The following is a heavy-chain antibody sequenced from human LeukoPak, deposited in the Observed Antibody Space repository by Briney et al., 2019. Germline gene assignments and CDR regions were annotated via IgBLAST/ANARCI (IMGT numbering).Heavy chain of an antibody. D-gene: IGHD3-10*01. V-gene: IGHV4-30-4*01. CDR2: IYYSGST. J-gene: IGHJ4*02. Sequence: PPQTLSLTCTVSGGSISSGDYYWSWIRQPPGKGLEWIGYIYYSGSTYYNPSLKSRVTISVDTSKNQFSLKLSSVTAADTAVYYCARALRRYYYGSGSYYNGWGQGTLVTVSS. CDR1: GGSISSGDYY. CDR3: ARALRRYYYGSGSYYNG.